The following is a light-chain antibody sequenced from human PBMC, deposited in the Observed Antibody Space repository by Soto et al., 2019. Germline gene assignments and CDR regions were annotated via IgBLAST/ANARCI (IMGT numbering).Light chain of an antibody. V-gene: IGKV3-20*01. J-gene: IGKJ1*01. CDR3: QQYGSSGT. CDR2: GAS. Sequence: EIVLTQSPGTLSLSPGGRATLSCRASQSISDTLAWYQQKPGQAPRLLIYGASTRATGIPDRFSGSGSGTDFTLTISRLEPEDFAVYYCQQYGSSGTFGQGTKVDI. CDR1: QSISDT.